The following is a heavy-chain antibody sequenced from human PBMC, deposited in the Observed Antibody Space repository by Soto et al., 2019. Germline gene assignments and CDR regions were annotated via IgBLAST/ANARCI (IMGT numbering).Heavy chain of an antibody. V-gene: IGHV4-59*08. CDR3: ARNYGDYVDY. CDR2: IYYSGST. Sequence: SETLSLTCTVSGGSIRSYYWSWIRQPPGKGLECIGYIYYSGSTNYNPSLKSRVTISVDTSKNQFSLKLSSVTAADTAIYYCARNYGDYVDYWGQGTLLTVS. J-gene: IGHJ4*02. CDR1: GGSIRSYY. D-gene: IGHD4-17*01.